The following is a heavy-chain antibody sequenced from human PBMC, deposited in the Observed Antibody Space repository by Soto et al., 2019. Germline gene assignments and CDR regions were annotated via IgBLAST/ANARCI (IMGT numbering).Heavy chain of an antibody. CDR3: ARDLWGYCGTDCYPLDV. J-gene: IGHJ6*02. CDR1: GGSISRYY. D-gene: IGHD2-21*02. CDR2: MYNTGST. V-gene: IGHV4-59*01. Sequence: QVQLQESGPGLVKPSETLSLTCTVSGGSISRYYWSWIRQPPGKGLEWIGYMYNTGSTVYNPPFNSRVTISVDTDKNQFSLKLNSVTAADTAVYYCARDLWGYCGTDCYPLDVWGQGTTVTVSS.